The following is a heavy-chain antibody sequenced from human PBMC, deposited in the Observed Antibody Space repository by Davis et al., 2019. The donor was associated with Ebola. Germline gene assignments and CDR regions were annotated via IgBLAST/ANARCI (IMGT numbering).Heavy chain of an antibody. J-gene: IGHJ6*02. CDR3: AKDIEDYGEVLDYYYGMDV. D-gene: IGHD4-17*01. CDR2: INSDWSST. Sequence: GESLKISCAASGFTFSSYWMHWVRQAPGKGLVWVSRINSDWSSTSYADSVKGRFTISRDNAKNTLYLQMNSLRAEDTAVYYCAKDIEDYGEVLDYYYGMDVWGQGTTVTVSS. CDR1: GFTFSSYW. V-gene: IGHV3-74*01.